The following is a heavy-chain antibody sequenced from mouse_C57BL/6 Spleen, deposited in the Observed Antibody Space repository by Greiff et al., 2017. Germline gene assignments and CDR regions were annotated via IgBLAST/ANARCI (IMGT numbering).Heavy chain of an antibody. CDR2: IDPSDSYT. CDR1: GYTFTSYW. CDR3: ARRRTIYGSSPLYAMDY. Sequence: QVQLQQPGAELVMPGASVKLSCKASGYTFTSYWMHWVKQRPGQGLEWIGEIDPSDSYTNYNQKFKGKSTLPVDKSSSTAYMQLSSLTSEDSAVYYCARRRTIYGSSPLYAMDYWGQGTSVTVSS. D-gene: IGHD1-1*01. V-gene: IGHV1-69*01. J-gene: IGHJ4*01.